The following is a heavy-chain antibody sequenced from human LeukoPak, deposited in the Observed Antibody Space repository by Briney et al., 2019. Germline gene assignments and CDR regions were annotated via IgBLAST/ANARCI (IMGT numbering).Heavy chain of an antibody. V-gene: IGHV3-11*03. J-gene: IGHJ4*02. Sequence: PGGSLRLSCAASGFTFSACYMNWIRQAPGKGLEWVSYVSCGSTYTNYADSVKGRFTVSRDNAKNSLSLQMSSLRAEDTAVYYCARSPYESGTPPTRLEDWGQGTLVTVSS. CDR3: ARSPYESGTPPTRLED. D-gene: IGHD3-10*01. CDR1: GFTFSACY. CDR2: VSCGSTYT.